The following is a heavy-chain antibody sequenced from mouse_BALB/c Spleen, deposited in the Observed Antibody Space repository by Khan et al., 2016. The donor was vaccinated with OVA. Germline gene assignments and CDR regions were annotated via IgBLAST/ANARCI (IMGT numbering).Heavy chain of an antibody. D-gene: IGHD6-2*01. Sequence: QVQLQQPGAELVNPGASVNLSCKASGFTLTSYWMHWVKQRPGQGLEWIGEINPSNGRTNYNEKFKSKATLTVDKSSSTASMQHSSPTSEDSAVYYCARLLVNFDYWGQGTTLTVSS. V-gene: IGHV1S81*02. CDR1: GFTLTSYW. CDR2: INPSNGRT. CDR3: ARLLVNFDY. J-gene: IGHJ2*01.